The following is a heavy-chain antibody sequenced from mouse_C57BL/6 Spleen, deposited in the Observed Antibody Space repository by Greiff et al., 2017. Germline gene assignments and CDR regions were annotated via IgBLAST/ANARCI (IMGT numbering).Heavy chain of an antibody. Sequence: EVKLQESGPELVKPGASVKISCKASGYSFTDYNMNWVKQSNGKSLEWIGVINPNYGTTSYNQKFKGEATLTVDQSSSTAYMQLNSLTSEDSAVYYCARGDSSFAWFAYWGQGTLVTVSA. V-gene: IGHV1-39*01. CDR1: GYSFTDYN. D-gene: IGHD1-1*01. J-gene: IGHJ3*01. CDR2: INPNYGTT. CDR3: ARGDSSFAWFAY.